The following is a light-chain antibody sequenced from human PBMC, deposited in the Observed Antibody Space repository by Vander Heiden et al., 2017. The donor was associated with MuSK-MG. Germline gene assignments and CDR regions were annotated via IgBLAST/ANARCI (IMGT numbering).Light chain of an antibody. CDR1: SSDVCGYNY. J-gene: IGLJ2*01. CDR3: TSYKSSSTRVV. CDR2: EVS. V-gene: IGLV2-14*01. Sequence: SALTQPASVSGSPGQASTISCIATSSDVCGYNYVSWYQQHPGKAPKLMIYEVSNRPSGVSKRFSGSKSGTTASLTIYGLQAEDEADYYCTSYKSSSTRVVFGGGTKLTVL.